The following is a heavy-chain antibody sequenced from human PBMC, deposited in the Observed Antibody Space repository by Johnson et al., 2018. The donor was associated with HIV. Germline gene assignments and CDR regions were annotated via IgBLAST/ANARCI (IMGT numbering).Heavy chain of an antibody. CDR3: AREVAGDYGDSPGAFDI. V-gene: IGHV3-53*01. J-gene: IGHJ3*02. CDR1: GFTVSSNY. CDR2: IYSGGST. Sequence: EVQLVESGGGLIQPGGSLRLSCAASGFTVSSNYMSWVRQAPGKGLEWVSVIYSGGSTYYADSVKGRFTISRDNSKNTLYLQMNSLRAEDTAVYYCAREVAGDYGDSPGAFDIWGQGTMVTVSS. D-gene: IGHD4-17*01.